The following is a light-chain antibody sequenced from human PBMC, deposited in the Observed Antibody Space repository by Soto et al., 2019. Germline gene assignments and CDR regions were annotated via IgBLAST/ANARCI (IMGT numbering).Light chain of an antibody. CDR3: QQYKTYPWT. CDR1: ESISSW. Sequence: DIQMTQSPSTLSASVGDRVTITCRASESISSWLAWYQQKPGKAPKLLIQKASTLESGVPSRFSGSESGTEFTFTISCLQPDDFATYYCQQYKTYPWTFGQGTKVEIK. CDR2: KAS. V-gene: IGKV1-5*03. J-gene: IGKJ1*01.